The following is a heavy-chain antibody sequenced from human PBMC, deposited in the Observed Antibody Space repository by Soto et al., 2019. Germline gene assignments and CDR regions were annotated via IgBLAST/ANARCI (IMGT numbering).Heavy chain of an antibody. J-gene: IGHJ4*02. CDR2: ISGSGGST. Sequence: EVQLLESGGGLVQPGGSLRLSCAASGFTFSSYAMSWVRQAPGKGLEWVSAISGSGGSTYYADSVKGRFTISRDNSKNTLYLQMNSLRAEDTAVYYCAKVPGLRFLEWLSSYFDYWGQGTLVTVSS. CDR1: GFTFSSYA. V-gene: IGHV3-23*01. D-gene: IGHD3-3*01. CDR3: AKVPGLRFLEWLSSYFDY.